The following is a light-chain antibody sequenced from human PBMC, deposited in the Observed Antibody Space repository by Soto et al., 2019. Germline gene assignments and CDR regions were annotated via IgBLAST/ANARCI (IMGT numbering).Light chain of an antibody. CDR2: GTS. J-gene: IGKJ1*01. Sequence: EIVMAQSPATLSVSPGGRVTLSCRASQSVSSNLAWYQQKPGQAPRLLIYGTSTRATGIPARFSGSGSGTEFTLTISSLQSEDFAVYYCQQYDNWTFGQGTKVDIK. CDR1: QSVSSN. CDR3: QQYDNWT. V-gene: IGKV3D-15*01.